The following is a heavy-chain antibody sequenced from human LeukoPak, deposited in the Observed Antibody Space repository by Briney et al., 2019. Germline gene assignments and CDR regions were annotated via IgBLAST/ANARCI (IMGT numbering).Heavy chain of an antibody. CDR2: VTGSSSTI. J-gene: IGHJ4*02. D-gene: IGHD3-16*01. CDR3: ATDRNLAFDY. V-gene: IGHV3-48*01. Sequence: PGGSLRLSCAASGFTLSSYSMNWVRQAPGKGLEWVSYVTGSSSTISYADSVKGRFTISRDNARNSLYLQMNSLRAEDTAVYYCATDRNLAFDYWGQGTLVTVSS. CDR1: GFTLSSYS.